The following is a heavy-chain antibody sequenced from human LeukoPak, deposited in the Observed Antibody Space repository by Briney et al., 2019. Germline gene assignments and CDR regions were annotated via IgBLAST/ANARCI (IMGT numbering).Heavy chain of an antibody. D-gene: IGHD4/OR15-4a*01. CDR1: RGSTSGYS. Sequence: PSETLSLTCTVSRGSTSGYSWSWIRQSPGGGLEWIGYIYYSGDTAYNPSLRSRVTLSVDTSKNQFSLQLRSVTTADTAVYYCVRGPYGASISKWFDPWGQGTQVIVSP. CDR3: VRGPYGASISKWFDP. V-gene: IGHV4-59*01. J-gene: IGHJ5*02. CDR2: IYYSGDT.